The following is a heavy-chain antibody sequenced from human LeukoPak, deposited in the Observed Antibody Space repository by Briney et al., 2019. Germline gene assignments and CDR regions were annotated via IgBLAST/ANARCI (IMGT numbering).Heavy chain of an antibody. V-gene: IGHV1-3*01. CDR3: ARARWTSTTTTYYLDH. J-gene: IGHJ4*02. Sequence: ASVTVSCKASGYTFTSYAIHWVRQAPGQRLEWMGWIDAGNGKTKYSQTFQGRVTITRDTSATTAYMDLSSLRSEDTAVYYCARARWTSTTTTYYLDHWGQGTLVTVSS. D-gene: IGHD4-17*01. CDR2: IDAGNGKT. CDR1: GYTFTSYA.